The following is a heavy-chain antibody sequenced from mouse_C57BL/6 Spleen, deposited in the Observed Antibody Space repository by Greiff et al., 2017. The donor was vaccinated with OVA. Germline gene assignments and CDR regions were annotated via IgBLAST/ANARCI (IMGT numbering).Heavy chain of an antibody. CDR3: ARRGAEGVDY. CDR2: IDPSDSYT. Sequence: QVQLQQPGAELVMPGASVKLSCKASGYTFTSYWMHWVMQRPGQGLEWIGEIDPSDSYTNYNQKFKGKSTLTVDKSSSTAYMQLSSLTSEDSAVYYCARRGAEGVDYWGQGTTLTVSS. V-gene: IGHV1-69*01. CDR1: GYTFTSYW. J-gene: IGHJ2*01.